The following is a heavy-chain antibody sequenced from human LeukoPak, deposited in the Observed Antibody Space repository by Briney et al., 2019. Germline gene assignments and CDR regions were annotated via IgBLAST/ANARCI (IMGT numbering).Heavy chain of an antibody. CDR3: ARGIDGGLDAFDI. Sequence: GASVKVSCKASGGTFSSYAISWVRQAPGQGLEWMGGIIPIFDTANYAQKFQGRVTITADESTSTAYMELSSLRSEDTAVYYCARGIDGGLDAFDIWGQGTMVTVSS. D-gene: IGHD4-23*01. CDR2: IIPIFDTA. CDR1: GGTFSSYA. V-gene: IGHV1-69*13. J-gene: IGHJ3*02.